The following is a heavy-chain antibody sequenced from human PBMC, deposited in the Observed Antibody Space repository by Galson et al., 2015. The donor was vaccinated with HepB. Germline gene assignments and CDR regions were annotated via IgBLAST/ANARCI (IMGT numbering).Heavy chain of an antibody. V-gene: IGHV3-15*01. CDR2: IKSKTDGGTT. CDR1: GFTFSSAW. J-gene: IGHJ3*02. Sequence: SLRLSCAASGFTFSSAWMSWVRQAPGKGLEWVGRIKSKTDGGTTDYAAPVKGRFTISRDDSKNTLYLQMNSLKTEDTAVYYCTTDRPYPHDIVVVPAAMEGDDAFDIWGQGTMVTVSS. CDR3: TTDRPYPHDIVVVPAAMEGDDAFDI. D-gene: IGHD2-2*01.